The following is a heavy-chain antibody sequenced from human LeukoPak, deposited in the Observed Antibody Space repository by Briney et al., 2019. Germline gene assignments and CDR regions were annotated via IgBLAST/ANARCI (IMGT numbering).Heavy chain of an antibody. J-gene: IGHJ5*02. V-gene: IGHV4-61*02. CDR3: ARDLPLDP. CDR1: GGSISSGSYY. CDR2: IYTSGST. Sequence: PSETLSLTCTVSGGSISSGSYYWSWIRQPAGKGLEWIGRIYTSGSTNYNPSLKSRVTISVDTSKNQFSLKLSSVTAADTAVYYCARDLPLDPWGQGTLVTVSS.